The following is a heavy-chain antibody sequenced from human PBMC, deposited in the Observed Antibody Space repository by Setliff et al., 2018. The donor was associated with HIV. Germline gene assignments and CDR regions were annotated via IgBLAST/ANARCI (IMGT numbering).Heavy chain of an antibody. Sequence: ASETLSLTCSVSGGSINSDNYYWGWIRQAPGKGLEWIGSIYYSGTTYYNPSLRGRVTISVDRSRNQFSLTLNSVTAADTATYYCASRGIVVVTMSMPDEFFVHWGHGTLVTAPQ. J-gene: IGHJ1*01. D-gene: IGHD2-21*02. CDR3: ASRGIVVVTMSMPDEFFVH. CDR2: IYYSGTT. V-gene: IGHV4-39*01. CDR1: GGSINSDNYY.